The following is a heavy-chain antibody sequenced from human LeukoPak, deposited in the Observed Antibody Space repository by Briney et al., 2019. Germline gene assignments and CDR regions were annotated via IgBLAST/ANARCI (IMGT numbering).Heavy chain of an antibody. CDR2: ISSRSTYI. V-gene: IGHV3-21*01. D-gene: IGHD3-3*01. CDR3: ARIYLRHFDF. Sequence: GGSLRLSCAASGFTFSSYTMNWVRQAPGKGLEWVSSISSRSTYIYYADSVKGRFTISRDNAKNSLYLQMNSLRVEDTAVYFCARIYLRHFDFWAQGTMVTVSS. J-gene: IGHJ4*02. CDR1: GFTFSSYT.